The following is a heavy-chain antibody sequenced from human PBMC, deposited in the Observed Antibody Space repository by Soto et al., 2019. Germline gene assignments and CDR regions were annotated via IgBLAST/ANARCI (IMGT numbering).Heavy chain of an antibody. D-gene: IGHD5-12*01. V-gene: IGHV1-69*12. CDR1: VGTFSSYA. CDR3: ARGQDGGYDYDGFGSWYYYYGMDV. J-gene: IGHJ6*02. CDR2: IIPIFGTA. Sequence: QVQLVQSGAEVKKPGSSVKVSCKASVGTFSSYAISWVRQAPVQGLEWMRGIIPIFGTANYEQKFQGRVTITADESTSTAYMELSSLRSEDTDVYYCARGQDGGYDYDGFGSWYYYYGMDVWGQGTTVTVSS.